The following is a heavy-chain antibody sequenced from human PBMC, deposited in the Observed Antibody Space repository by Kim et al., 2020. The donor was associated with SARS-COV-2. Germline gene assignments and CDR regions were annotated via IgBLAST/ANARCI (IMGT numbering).Heavy chain of an antibody. J-gene: IGHJ6*02. CDR2: IKSKVEGETL. D-gene: IGHD1-26*01. V-gene: IGHV3-15*01. Sequence: GGSLRLSCAASGFTFSNAWMTWVRQTPGKGLEWVGRIKSKVEGETLDYTPAVKDRFTISRDDSKNTVYLQMDSLKTEDTAVYYCTREVGRTSSYYYGVDVWGQGTTVTVSS. CDR1: GFTFSNAW. CDR3: TREVGRTSSYYYGVDV.